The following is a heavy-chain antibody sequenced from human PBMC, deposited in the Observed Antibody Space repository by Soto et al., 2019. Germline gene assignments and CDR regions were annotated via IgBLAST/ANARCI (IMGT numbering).Heavy chain of an antibody. CDR2: INPNSGGT. V-gene: IGHV1-2*04. J-gene: IGHJ3*02. Sequence: SVKVSCKASGYTFTGYYMHWVRQAPGQGLEWMGWINPNSGGTNYAQKFQGWVTMTRDTSISTAYMELSRLRSDDTAVYYCARDKGPLSYDSSGYYMGVDASDIWGQATMVTV. CDR1: GYTFTGYY. D-gene: IGHD3-22*01. CDR3: ARDKGPLSYDSSGYYMGVDASDI.